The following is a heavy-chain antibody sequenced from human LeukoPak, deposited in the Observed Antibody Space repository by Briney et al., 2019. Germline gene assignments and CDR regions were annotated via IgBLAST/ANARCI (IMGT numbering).Heavy chain of an antibody. D-gene: IGHD2-15*01. Sequence: GGSLRLSCEASGFTFSSYWMHWVRQAPGKGLVWVSRINSDGSSTNYADSVKGRFTISRDNAKNTLYLLMNSLRAEDTAVYYCARESSSDLVYWGQGTLVTVSS. CDR3: ARESSSDLVY. J-gene: IGHJ4*02. V-gene: IGHV3-74*01. CDR2: INSDGSST. CDR1: GFTFSSYW.